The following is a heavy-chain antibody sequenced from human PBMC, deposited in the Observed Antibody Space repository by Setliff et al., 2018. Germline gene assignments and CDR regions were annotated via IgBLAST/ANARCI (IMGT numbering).Heavy chain of an antibody. CDR3: VREGVDSRSSTDYRYYMDV. J-gene: IGHJ6*03. CDR1: GGTFSSYG. Sequence: SVKVSCKASGGTFSSYGISWVRQAPGQGLEWMGETIPIFGSTNYAQKFQDRVTIITDESTSTAYMQLTSLGSEDTAVYYCVREGVDSRSSTDYRYYMDVWGKGTTVTVSS. V-gene: IGHV1-69*05. CDR2: TIPIFGST. D-gene: IGHD3-22*01.